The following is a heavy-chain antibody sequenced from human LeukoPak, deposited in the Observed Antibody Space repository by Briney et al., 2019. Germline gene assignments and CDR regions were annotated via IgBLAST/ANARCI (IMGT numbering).Heavy chain of an antibody. D-gene: IGHD3-22*01. CDR2: IYNDGSTT. CDR3: ASHRDYYDSSGWDYFDY. Sequence: GGSLRLSCAASGFMFSKSWMHWVRQVPGKGLVWVARIYNDGSTTNYADSVKGRFTISRDNAANTLYLQMNSLRAEDTAVYYCASHRDYYDSSGWDYFDYWGQGTLVTVSS. CDR1: GFMFSKSW. J-gene: IGHJ4*02. V-gene: IGHV3-74*01.